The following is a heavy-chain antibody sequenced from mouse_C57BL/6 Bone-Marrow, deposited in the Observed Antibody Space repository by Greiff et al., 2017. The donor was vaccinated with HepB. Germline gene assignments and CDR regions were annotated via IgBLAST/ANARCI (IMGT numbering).Heavy chain of an antibody. Sequence: QVQLQQPGAKLVKPGASVKMSCKASGYTFTSYWITWVKQRPGQGLEWIGDIYPGSGSTNYNEKFKSKATLTVDTSSSTAYMQLSSLTSEDSAVYYCATVGLLRSYAMDYWGQGTSVTVSS. J-gene: IGHJ4*01. CDR3: ATVGLLRSYAMDY. V-gene: IGHV1-55*01. CDR1: GYTFTSYW. D-gene: IGHD1-1*01. CDR2: IYPGSGST.